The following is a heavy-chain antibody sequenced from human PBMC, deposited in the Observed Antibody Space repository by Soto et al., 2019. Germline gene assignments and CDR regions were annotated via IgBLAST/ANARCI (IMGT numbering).Heavy chain of an antibody. CDR1: GFSFSNYG. Sequence: LRLSCATSGFSFSNYGMHWVRQAPGKGLEWVAVIWYDGTEKYYTDSVRGRFTISRDNSKDTLYLQMNSLRVEDTAVYYCARGWFRSGGDFDSWGQGALVTVSS. D-gene: IGHD6-19*01. V-gene: IGHV3-33*01. CDR2: IWYDGTEK. J-gene: IGHJ4*02. CDR3: ARGWFRSGGDFDS.